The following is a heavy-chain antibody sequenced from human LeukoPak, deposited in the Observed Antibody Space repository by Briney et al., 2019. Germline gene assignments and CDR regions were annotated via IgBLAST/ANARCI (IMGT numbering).Heavy chain of an antibody. V-gene: IGHV3-23*01. J-gene: IGHJ4*02. CDR2: ISDSGHST. Sequence: GGSLRLSCAASGFTFNRYAMSWVRQAPGEGLEWVSAISDSGHSTYHADSVKGRFTISRDNSKNTLYLQMNSLRAEDTAVYYCARHFDYWGQGTLVTVSS. CDR1: GFTFNRYA. CDR3: ARHFDY.